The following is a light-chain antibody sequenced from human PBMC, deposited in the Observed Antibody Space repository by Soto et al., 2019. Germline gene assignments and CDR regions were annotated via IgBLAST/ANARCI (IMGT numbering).Light chain of an antibody. Sequence: QSALNQPPSASGTAGQRVTISCSGGRSNIGNNYVFWYQLLPGVTPRLLIYKDNKRPSGVPDRFSGSKPGTSASMAVSGLRSEDEADYYCATWDDSLVWVFGGGTKVTVL. V-gene: IGLV1-47*01. CDR1: RSNIGNNY. CDR2: KDN. CDR3: ATWDDSLVWV. J-gene: IGLJ3*02.